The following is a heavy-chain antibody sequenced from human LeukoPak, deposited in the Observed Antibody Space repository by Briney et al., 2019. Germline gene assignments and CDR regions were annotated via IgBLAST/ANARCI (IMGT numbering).Heavy chain of an antibody. CDR3: ARSRLRGLFDY. V-gene: IGHV4-59*01. CDR1: GGSISSYY. Sequence: SETLSLTCTVSGGSISSYYWRWLRQPPGKGLEWIGYIYYSGSTNYNPSLKSRVTISVDTSKNQFSLKLSSVTAADTAVYYCARSRLRGLFDYWGQGTLVTVSS. J-gene: IGHJ4*02. D-gene: IGHD3-22*01. CDR2: IYYSGST.